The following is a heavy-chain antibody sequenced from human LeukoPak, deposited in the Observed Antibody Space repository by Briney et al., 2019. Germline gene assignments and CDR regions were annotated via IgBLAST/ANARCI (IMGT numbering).Heavy chain of an antibody. Sequence: PGGSLRLSCAASGFTFSSSAMSWVRQVPGKGLEWVSTISDAGHSTYYADSVKGRFTVSRDNSKNTLYLQMNSLRAEDTAVYYCAKEARSGWYYFDDWGQGTLVTVSS. CDR3: AKEARSGWYYFDD. J-gene: IGHJ4*02. V-gene: IGHV3-23*01. CDR1: GFTFSSSA. CDR2: ISDAGHST. D-gene: IGHD6-19*01.